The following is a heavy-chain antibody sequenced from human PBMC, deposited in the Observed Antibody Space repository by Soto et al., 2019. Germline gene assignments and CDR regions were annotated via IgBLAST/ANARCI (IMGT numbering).Heavy chain of an antibody. CDR3: ARHVKGYCSSTSCHTDY. V-gene: IGHV4-39*01. J-gene: IGHJ4*02. Sequence: QLQLQESGPGLVKPSETLSLTCTVSGGSISSGTYYWGWIRQPPGKGLEWIGSIYYSGSTYYNPSPTSRVTIPVDTSKNQFSLRLSSVTATDTAVYFCARHVKGYCSSTSCHTDYWGQGTLVTVSS. D-gene: IGHD2-2*01. CDR1: GGSISSGTYY. CDR2: IYYSGST.